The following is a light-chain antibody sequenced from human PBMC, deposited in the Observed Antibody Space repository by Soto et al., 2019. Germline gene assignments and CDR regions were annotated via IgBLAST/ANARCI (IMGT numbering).Light chain of an antibody. Sequence: DIQMTQSPSSLSASVGDRVTITCRASQSISSYLNWYQQKPGKAPKLLIYAASSLQSGVPSRFSGSGSGTDFTLTISSLQLFFFAPCYCRHIYCTHLTLCQGTGVDVK. CDR2: AAS. CDR1: QSISSY. CDR3: RHIYCTHLT. V-gene: IGKV1-39*01. J-gene: IGKJ1*01.